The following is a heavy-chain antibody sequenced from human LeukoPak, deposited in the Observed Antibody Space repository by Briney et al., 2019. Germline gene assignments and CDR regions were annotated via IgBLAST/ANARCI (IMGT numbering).Heavy chain of an antibody. J-gene: IGHJ6*02. CDR2: INHSGST. CDR1: GGSFSGYY. Sequence: PSGTLSLTCAVYGGSFSGYYWSWIRQPPGKGLEWIGEINHSGSTNYNPSLKSRVTISVDTSKNQFSLKLSSVTAADTAVYYCARAGFSGSYRLYYYYGMDVWGQGTTVTVSS. D-gene: IGHD1-26*01. V-gene: IGHV4-34*01. CDR3: ARAGFSGSYRLYYYYGMDV.